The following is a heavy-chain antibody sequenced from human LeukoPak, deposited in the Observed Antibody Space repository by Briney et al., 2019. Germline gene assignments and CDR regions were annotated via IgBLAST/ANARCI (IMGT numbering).Heavy chain of an antibody. Sequence: SETLSLTCAGYGGSFSGYYWSWIRQPPGKGREGIVEINHSGSTNYNPSLKSRVTISVDTSKKHFSLKLSSVTAADTAVYYCARGGRLYSSSWYDYWGQGTLVTVSS. CDR3: ARGGRLYSSSWYDY. CDR2: INHSGST. J-gene: IGHJ4*02. CDR1: GGSFSGYY. V-gene: IGHV4-34*01. D-gene: IGHD6-13*01.